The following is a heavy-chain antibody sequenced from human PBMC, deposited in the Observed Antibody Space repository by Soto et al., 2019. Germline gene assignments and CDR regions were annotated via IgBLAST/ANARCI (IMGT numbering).Heavy chain of an antibody. Sequence: GGSLRLSCAASGFTFSNAWMSWVRQAPGKGLEWVGRIKSKTDGGTTDYAAPVKGRFTISRDDSKNTLYLQMNSLKTEDTAVYYCTTADCSSTSCYIYYYYMAVWGRGTSVIVSS. D-gene: IGHD2-2*02. J-gene: IGHJ6*03. CDR1: GFTFSNAW. CDR3: TTADCSSTSCYIYYYYMAV. CDR2: IKSKTDGGTT. V-gene: IGHV3-15*01.